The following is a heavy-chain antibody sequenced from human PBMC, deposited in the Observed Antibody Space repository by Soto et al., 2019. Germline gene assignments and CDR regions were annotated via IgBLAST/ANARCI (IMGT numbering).Heavy chain of an antibody. CDR3: ARDHTPYSSSLGGFWFDP. J-gene: IGHJ5*02. V-gene: IGHV3-74*01. CDR2: INSDGSST. CDR1: GFTFSSYW. D-gene: IGHD6-13*01. Sequence: GGSLRLSCAASGFTFSSYWMHWVRQAPGKGLVWVSRINSDGSSTSYADSVKGRFTISRDNAKNTLYLQMNSLRAEDTAVYYCARDHTPYSSSLGGFWFDPWGQGTLVTVSS.